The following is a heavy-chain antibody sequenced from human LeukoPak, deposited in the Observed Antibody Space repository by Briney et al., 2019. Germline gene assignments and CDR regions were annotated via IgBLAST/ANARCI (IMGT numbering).Heavy chain of an antibody. Sequence: SETLSLTCTVSGGSISGYYWSWIRQPPGKGLEWIGYIYYSGSTNYNPSLKSRVTISVDKSKNQFSLKLSSVTAADTAVYYCARGGDGYNYFPYFDYWGQGTLVTVSS. CDR2: IYYSGST. D-gene: IGHD5-24*01. V-gene: IGHV4-59*12. J-gene: IGHJ4*02. CDR3: ARGGDGYNYFPYFDY. CDR1: GGSISGYY.